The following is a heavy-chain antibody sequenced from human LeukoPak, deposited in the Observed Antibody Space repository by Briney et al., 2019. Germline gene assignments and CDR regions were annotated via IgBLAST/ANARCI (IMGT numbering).Heavy chain of an antibody. V-gene: IGHV3-23*01. CDR2: ISGSGGTT. CDR3: GKVVWTVSGPTDY. CDR1: GFTFSSYA. D-gene: IGHD1-1*01. Sequence: GGSLRLSCAASGFTFSSYAMTWVCQAPGKGLEWLSGISGSGGTTYYADSVKGRFTISRDNSKNTLSLQMNSLRAADTAVYYCGKVVWTVSGPTDYWGQGTLVAVSS. J-gene: IGHJ4*02.